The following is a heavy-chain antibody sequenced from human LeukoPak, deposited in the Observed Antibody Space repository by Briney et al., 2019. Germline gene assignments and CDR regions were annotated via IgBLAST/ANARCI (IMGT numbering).Heavy chain of an antibody. CDR1: GFTFSSYA. J-gene: IGHJ4*02. CDR3: ARGYCTSSSCYNDY. D-gene: IGHD2-2*02. Sequence: GVSLRLSCVTSGFTFSSYAFHWVRQAPGKGLEWVATMSFDVNNKYYADSVRGRFTISRDNSKNTLYLQMNSLGAEDTAVYSCARGYCTSSSCYNDYWGQGTLVTVPS. V-gene: IGHV3-30*04. CDR2: MSFDVNNK.